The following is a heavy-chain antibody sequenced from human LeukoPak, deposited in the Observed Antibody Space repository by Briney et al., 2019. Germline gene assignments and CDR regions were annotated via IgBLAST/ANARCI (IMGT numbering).Heavy chain of an antibody. J-gene: IGHJ4*02. V-gene: IGHV1-18*01. CDR2: ISTYNGNT. Sequence: ASVKVSCRASDYTFTSYGISWARQAPGQGLEWMGWISTYNGNTNYAQKLQGRVTMTTDTSTSTAYMELRSLRSDDTAVYYCARGDCTSTSCYVGFDYWGQGTLVTVSS. CDR1: DYTFTSYG. D-gene: IGHD2-2*01. CDR3: ARGDCTSTSCYVGFDY.